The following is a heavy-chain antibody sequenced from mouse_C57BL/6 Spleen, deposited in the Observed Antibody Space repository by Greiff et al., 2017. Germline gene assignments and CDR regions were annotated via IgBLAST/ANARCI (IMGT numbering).Heavy chain of an antibody. V-gene: IGHV14-4*01. D-gene: IGHD1-1*01. Sequence: VHVKQSGAELVRPGASVKLSCTASGFNIKDDYMHWVKQRPEQGLEWIGWIDPENGDTEYASKFQGKATITADTSSNTAYLQLSSLTSEDTAVYYCTTILRYFDYWGQGTTLTVSS. CDR2: IDPENGDT. CDR1: GFNIKDDY. J-gene: IGHJ2*01. CDR3: TTILRYFDY.